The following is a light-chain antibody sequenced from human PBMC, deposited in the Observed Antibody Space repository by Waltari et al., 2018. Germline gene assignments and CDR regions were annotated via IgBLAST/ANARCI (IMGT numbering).Light chain of an antibody. CDR3: QQYNNWPPWT. V-gene: IGKV3-15*01. CDR2: DAS. Sequence: EIVMTQSPATLSVSPGERATLSCRASQSVRSSLAWYQQKPGQAPRPLIYDASTRATGIPARFSGSGSGTEFTLTISSLQSEDFAVYYCQQYNNWPPWTFGQGTKVEIK. CDR1: QSVRSS. J-gene: IGKJ1*01.